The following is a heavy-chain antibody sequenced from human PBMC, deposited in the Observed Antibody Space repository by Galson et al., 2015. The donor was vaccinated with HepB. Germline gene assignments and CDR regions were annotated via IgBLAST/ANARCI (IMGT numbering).Heavy chain of an antibody. CDR3: AKDERGIAVAGIGDY. D-gene: IGHD6-19*01. J-gene: IGHJ4*02. Sequence: SLRLSCAASGFTFSKYAMNWVRQAPGKGLECVSAISGSGDNTYYADSVKGRFTISRDNSKNTLFLQMNSLRAEDTAVYYCAKDERGIAVAGIGDYWGQGTLVTVSS. CDR2: ISGSGDNT. CDR1: GFTFSKYA. V-gene: IGHV3-23*01.